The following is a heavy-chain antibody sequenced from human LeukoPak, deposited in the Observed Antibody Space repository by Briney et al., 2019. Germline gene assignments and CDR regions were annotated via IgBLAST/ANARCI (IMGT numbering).Heavy chain of an antibody. J-gene: IGHJ6*02. CDR2: IRYDGSNK. CDR1: GFTFSGYG. Sequence: PGGSLRLSCAASGFTFSGYGMHWVRQAPGKGLEWVAFIRYDGSNKYYADSVKGRFTISRDNSKNTLYLQMNSLRAEDTAVYYCAKDQGTAMVYYYYYGMDVWGQGTTVTVSS. V-gene: IGHV3-30*02. CDR3: AKDQGTAMVYYYYYGMDV. D-gene: IGHD5-18*01.